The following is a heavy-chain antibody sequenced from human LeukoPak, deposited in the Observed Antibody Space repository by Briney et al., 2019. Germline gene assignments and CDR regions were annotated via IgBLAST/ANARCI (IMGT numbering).Heavy chain of an antibody. D-gene: IGHD5-12*01. CDR2: LSSDGTNT. CDR1: GFTFSSYW. Sequence: GGSLRLSCATSGFTFSSYWMHWVRQAPGKGLVWVSRLSSDGTNTYHADSVKGRVTISRDNAKNTVYLEMNSLRAEDTAVYYCARGGLRNWYFDLWGRGTLVTVSS. CDR3: ARGGLRNWYFDL. J-gene: IGHJ2*01. V-gene: IGHV3-74*01.